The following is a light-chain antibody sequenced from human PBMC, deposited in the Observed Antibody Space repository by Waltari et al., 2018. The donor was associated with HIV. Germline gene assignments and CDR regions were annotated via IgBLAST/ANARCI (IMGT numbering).Light chain of an antibody. CDR3: QTWDSGLNAIV. Sequence: QSLLTQPPSVSAAPGQQVTISCSGTTSNIANNFVSWYRHAPGPAPQLLIFENDHRAAGIPDRFAASTFGAPAALTITALQCDDEADYYCQTWDSGLNAIVFGAGTKLTVL. V-gene: IGLV1-51*01. CDR1: TSNIANNF. J-gene: IGLJ2*01. CDR2: END.